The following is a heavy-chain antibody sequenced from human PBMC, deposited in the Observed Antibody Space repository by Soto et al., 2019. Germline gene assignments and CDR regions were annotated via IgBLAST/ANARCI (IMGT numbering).Heavy chain of an antibody. CDR3: ARGQWLVFGFYGMDV. D-gene: IGHD6-19*01. V-gene: IGHV6-1*01. CDR1: GGSVSSDSAA. CDR2: TYYRSKWYN. Sequence: SQTLSLTCAISGGSVSSDSAAWKWIRQSPSRGLEWLGRTYYRSKWYNDYAVSVKSRITINPDTSKNQFSLQLNSVTPEDTAVYYCARGQWLVFGFYGMDVWGQGTTVTVSS. J-gene: IGHJ6*02.